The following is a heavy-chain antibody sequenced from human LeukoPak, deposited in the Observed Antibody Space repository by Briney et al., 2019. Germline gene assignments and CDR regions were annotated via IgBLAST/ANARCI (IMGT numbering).Heavy chain of an antibody. CDR2: IYYSGST. CDR3: ARGSWVYGAPREWWFDP. CDR1: GGSISSGDYY. J-gene: IGHJ5*02. Sequence: SETLSLTCTVSGGSISSGDYYWSWIRQPPGKGLEWIGYIYYSGSTYYNPSLKSRVTISVDTSKNQFSLKLSSVTAADTAVYYCARGSWVYGAPREWWFDPWGQGTLVTVSS. D-gene: IGHD3-3*01. V-gene: IGHV4-30-4*01.